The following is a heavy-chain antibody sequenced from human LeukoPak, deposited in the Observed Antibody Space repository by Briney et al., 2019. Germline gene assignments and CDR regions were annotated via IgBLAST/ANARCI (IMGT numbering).Heavy chain of an antibody. D-gene: IGHD4-23*01. CDR1: GFNFQYAW. CDR3: TSLVGSPTY. Sequence: GGSLRLSCAGSGFNFQYAWMTWVRQAPGKGPEWVGRIKSKRDGETTDYTTHVKSRFSISRDDSKNTVYLQMNSLRTEDTAVYYCTSLVGSPTYWGQGTLVAVSS. CDR2: IKSKRDGETT. J-gene: IGHJ4*02. V-gene: IGHV3-15*01.